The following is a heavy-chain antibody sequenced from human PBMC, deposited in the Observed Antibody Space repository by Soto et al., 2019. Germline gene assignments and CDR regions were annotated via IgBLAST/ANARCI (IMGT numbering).Heavy chain of an antibody. CDR1: GFTFSSYG. Sequence: GGSLRLSCAASGFTFSSYGMHWVRQAPGKGLEWVAVIWYDGSNKYYADSVKGRFTISRDNSKNTLYLQMNSLRAEDTAVYYCARSGRYCSGGSCYSGWFDPWGQGNLVTVS. J-gene: IGHJ5*02. CDR3: ARSGRYCSGGSCYSGWFDP. CDR2: IWYDGSNK. V-gene: IGHV3-33*01. D-gene: IGHD2-15*01.